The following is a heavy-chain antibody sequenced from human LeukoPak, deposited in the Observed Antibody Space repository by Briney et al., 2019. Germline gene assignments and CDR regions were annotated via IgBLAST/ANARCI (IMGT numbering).Heavy chain of an antibody. CDR2: IYYSEST. V-gene: IGHV4-59*01. D-gene: IGHD1-26*01. Sequence: SETLSLTCTVSGGSISSYYWSWIRQPPGKGLEWIGYIYYSESTNYNPSLKSRVTVSEDTSKNQFSLKLSSVTAADTAVYHCARGGGNYYPYYFDFWGQGTLVTVSS. J-gene: IGHJ4*02. CDR1: GGSISSYY. CDR3: ARGGGNYYPYYFDF.